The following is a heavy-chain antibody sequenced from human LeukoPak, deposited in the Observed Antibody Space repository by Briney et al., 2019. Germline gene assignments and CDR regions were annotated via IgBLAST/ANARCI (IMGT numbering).Heavy chain of an antibody. J-gene: IGHJ4*02. CDR1: GYSFTSYW. CDR3: ARVYNSSGYHKYYFDY. Sequence: GESLKISCQGSGYSFTSYWIGWVRQMPGKGLEWMGIIYPGDSDTRYSPSFQGQVTISADKSISTAYLQWSSLKASDTAMYYCARVYNSSGYHKYYFDYWGQGTLVTVSS. CDR2: IYPGDSDT. D-gene: IGHD3-22*01. V-gene: IGHV5-51*01.